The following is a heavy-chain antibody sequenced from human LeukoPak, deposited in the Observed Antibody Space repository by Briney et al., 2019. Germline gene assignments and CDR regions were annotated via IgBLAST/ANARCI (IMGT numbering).Heavy chain of an antibody. J-gene: IGHJ3*02. Sequence: GGSLRLSCTGSGFTFGHYVLAWVRQAPGKGLEWLGFIRSQAYGGTIEYAASVKGRFSISRDNSKSIADLQINSLKTEDTAVYYCARGGDFGVPAPLGIDAFDIWGQGTMVTVSS. D-gene: IGHD2-2*01. CDR3: ARGGDFGVPAPLGIDAFDI. CDR2: IRSQAYGGTI. V-gene: IGHV3-49*04. CDR1: GFTFGHYV.